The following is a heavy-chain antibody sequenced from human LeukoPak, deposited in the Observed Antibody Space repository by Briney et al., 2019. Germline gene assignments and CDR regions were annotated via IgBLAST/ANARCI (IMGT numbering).Heavy chain of an antibody. Sequence: PSETLSLTCAVYGGSFSGYYWSWIRQPPGKGLEWIGEINHSGSTNYNPSLKSRVTISVDTSKNQFSLKLSSVTAADTAVYYCARGPLYRLRVRYYYYGMDVWGQGTTVTVSS. CDR2: INHSGST. J-gene: IGHJ6*02. CDR1: GGSFSGYY. D-gene: IGHD1-26*01. V-gene: IGHV4-34*01. CDR3: ARGPLYRLRVRYYYYGMDV.